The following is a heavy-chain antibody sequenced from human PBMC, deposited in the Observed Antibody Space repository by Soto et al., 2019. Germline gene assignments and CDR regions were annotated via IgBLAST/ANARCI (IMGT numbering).Heavy chain of an antibody. V-gene: IGHV4-39*01. CDR2: VYYGGRS. CDR1: SAPVSSTTYT. D-gene: IGHD2-15*01. CDR3: ARVPLGYCSGGSCYYFDY. Sequence: SETLSLTCTVSSAPVSSTTYTWGWIRQPPGKGLEWVASVYYGGRSYYNPSLNSRVTISVDTSKNQFSLKMTSVTAADTAVYYCARVPLGYCSGGSCYYFDYWGQGTLVTVSS. J-gene: IGHJ4*02.